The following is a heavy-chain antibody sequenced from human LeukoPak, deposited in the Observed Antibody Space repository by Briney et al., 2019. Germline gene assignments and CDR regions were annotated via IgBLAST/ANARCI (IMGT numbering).Heavy chain of an antibody. J-gene: IGHJ4*02. CDR2: TYYRFKSYK. CDR1: VVSVSSDTAA. D-gene: IGHD6-19*01. Sequence: QTLSLSRALSVVSVSSDTAAWNWIRQSPSRGLEWLGGTYYRFKSYKNSPLSINRRVSINTDTSKNSFSLQLLSATPTAPAIYYCARDRGNGWNHSADWREGTLDTVSS. V-gene: IGHV6-1*01. CDR3: ARDRGNGWNHSAD.